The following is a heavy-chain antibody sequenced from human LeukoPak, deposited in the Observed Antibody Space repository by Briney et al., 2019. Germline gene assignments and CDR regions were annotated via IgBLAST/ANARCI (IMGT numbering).Heavy chain of an antibody. CDR2: ITPDGSQI. J-gene: IGHJ4*02. V-gene: IGHV3-74*01. D-gene: IGHD1-1*01. CDR3: AGENVELAPGY. Sequence: GGCLLHSFSASGFTFSIYWMYWVRQAPGKGLVWVSRITPDGSQIGYADSVKGRFTISRDNAKNALYLQMNSLRAEDTALYYCAGENVELAPGYWGQG. CDR1: GFTFSIYW.